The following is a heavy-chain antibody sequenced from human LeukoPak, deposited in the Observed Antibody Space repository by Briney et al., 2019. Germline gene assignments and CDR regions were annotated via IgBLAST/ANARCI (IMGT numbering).Heavy chain of an antibody. V-gene: IGHV3-21*01. J-gene: IGHJ4*02. CDR1: GFTFSSYS. D-gene: IGHD1-26*01. Sequence: PGGSLRLSCAASGFTFSSYSMNWVRQAPGKGLEWVSSISSSSSYIHYADSVKGRFTISRDNAKNSLYLQMNSLRAEDTAVYYCARALGSYTAFDYWGQGTLVTVSS. CDR3: ARALGSYTAFDY. CDR2: ISSSSSYI.